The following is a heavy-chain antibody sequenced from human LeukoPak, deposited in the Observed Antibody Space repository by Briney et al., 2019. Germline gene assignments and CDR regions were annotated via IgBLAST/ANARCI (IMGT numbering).Heavy chain of an antibody. CDR2: ISSGSSYI. V-gene: IGHV3-21*01. CDR1: GFTFSSYS. CDR3: AKNYYDSSGLFDY. D-gene: IGHD3-22*01. J-gene: IGHJ4*02. Sequence: PGGSLRLSCAASGFTFSSYSMNWVRQAPGKGLEWVSSISSGSSYIYYADSVKGRFTISRDNAKNSLYLQMNSLRAEDTAVYYCAKNYYDSSGLFDYWGQGTLVTVSS.